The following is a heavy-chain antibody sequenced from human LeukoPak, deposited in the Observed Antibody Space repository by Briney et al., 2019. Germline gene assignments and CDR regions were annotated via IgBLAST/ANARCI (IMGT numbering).Heavy chain of an antibody. CDR2: IYTSGST. CDR1: GGSISSYY. J-gene: IGHJ4*02. CDR3: AGDRSCTNGVCYPGYFDY. Sequence: SETLSLTCTVSGGSISSYYWSWIRQPAGKGLEWIGRIYTSGSTNYNPSLKSRVTMSVDTSKNQFSLKLSSVTAADTAVYYCAGDRSCTNGVCYPGYFDYWGQGTLVTVSS. V-gene: IGHV4-4*07. D-gene: IGHD2-8*01.